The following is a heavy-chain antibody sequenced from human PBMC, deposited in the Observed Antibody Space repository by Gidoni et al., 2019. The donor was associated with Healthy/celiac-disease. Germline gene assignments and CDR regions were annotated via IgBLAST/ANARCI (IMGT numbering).Heavy chain of an antibody. V-gene: IGHV1-8*01. CDR2: MNPNSGNT. J-gene: IGHJ6*03. CDR1: GYTFTSYD. D-gene: IGHD3-3*01. CDR3: ARGINYDFWSGYYQNYYYYYMDV. Sequence: QVQLVQSGAEVKKPGASVKVSCKASGYTFTSYDINWVRQATGQGLEGMGWMNPNSGNTGYAQKFQGRVTMTRNTAISTAYMELSSLRSEDTAVYDCARGINYDFWSGYYQNYYYYYMDVWGKGTTVTVSS.